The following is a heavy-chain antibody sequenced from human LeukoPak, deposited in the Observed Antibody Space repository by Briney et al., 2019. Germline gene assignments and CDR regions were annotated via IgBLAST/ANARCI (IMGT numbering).Heavy chain of an antibody. CDR2: ISGSGGST. V-gene: IGHV3-23*01. CDR3: AKIPELYYYYMDV. J-gene: IGHJ6*03. Sequence: GGSLRLSCAASGFTFNNYAVSWVRQAPGKGLEWVSAISGSGGSTYYADSVKGRFTISRDNSKNTLYLQMNSLRAEDTAVYYCAKIPELYYYYMDVWGKGTTVTVSS. D-gene: IGHD1-7*01. CDR1: GFTFNNYA.